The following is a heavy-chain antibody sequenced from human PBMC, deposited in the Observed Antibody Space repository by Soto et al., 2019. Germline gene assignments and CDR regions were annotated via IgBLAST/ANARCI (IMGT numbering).Heavy chain of an antibody. V-gene: IGHV3-23*01. CDR2: ISGSGGST. CDR1: GFTFSSYA. CDR3: AKTPGMVTLPIYYYYMDV. D-gene: IGHD5-18*01. J-gene: IGHJ6*03. Sequence: GGSLRLSCAASGFTFSSYAMSWVRQAPGKGLEWVSAISGSGGSTYYADSVKGRFTISRDNSKNTLYLQMNSLRAEDTAVYYCAKTPGMVTLPIYYYYMDVWGKGTTVTVSS.